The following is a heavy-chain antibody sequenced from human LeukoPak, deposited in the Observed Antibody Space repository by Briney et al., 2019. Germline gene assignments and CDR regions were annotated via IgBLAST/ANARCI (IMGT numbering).Heavy chain of an antibody. D-gene: IGHD3-10*01. CDR3: ARQGRHYYGSGSFDY. CDR1: SGSISSSSYY. J-gene: IGHJ4*02. Sequence: SETLSLTCTVSSGSISSSSYYWGWIRQRPGKGLECIGSIYYSGSTHYNPSLKSRVTISVDTSKNQFSLKLSSVTAADTAVYYCARQGRHYYGSGSFDYWGQGTLVTVSS. V-gene: IGHV4-39*01. CDR2: IYYSGST.